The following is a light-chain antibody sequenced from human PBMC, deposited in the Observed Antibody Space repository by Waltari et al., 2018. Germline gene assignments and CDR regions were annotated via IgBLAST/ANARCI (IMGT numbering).Light chain of an antibody. J-gene: IGKJ1*01. Sequence: EIVMTQSPAILSVSPGESANLSCRASQGVSSHLAWYQQKPGQAPRLLIYGASTRATGVPVRFSGSGSGTEFTLTISSLQSEDFAAYYCQHYFNWPRTFGQGTKVEVK. CDR1: QGVSSH. V-gene: IGKV3-15*01. CDR2: GAS. CDR3: QHYFNWPRT.